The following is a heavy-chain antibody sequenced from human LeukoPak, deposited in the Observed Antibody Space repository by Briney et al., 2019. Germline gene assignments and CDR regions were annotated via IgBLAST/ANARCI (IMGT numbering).Heavy chain of an antibody. CDR2: IYNSGST. D-gene: IGHD4-11*01. CDR1: GGSIRGYY. V-gene: IGHV4-59*01. J-gene: IGHJ6*02. Sequence: SETLSLTCTASGGSIRGYYWSWIRQPPGKGLEWIGYIYNSGSTNYNTSLQSRVTISLDTSKNQFSLKLNSVTPADTAVYFCARGWGGHDYKRLAYYYGVDVWGQGTTVTVPS. CDR3: ARGWGGHDYKRLAYYYGVDV.